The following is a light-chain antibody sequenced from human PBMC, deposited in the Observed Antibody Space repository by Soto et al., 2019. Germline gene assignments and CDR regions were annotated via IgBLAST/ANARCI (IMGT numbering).Light chain of an antibody. V-gene: IGKV3-20*01. CDR1: QSISATH. CDR3: QHYGSSPLT. J-gene: IGKJ4*01. CDR2: GAS. Sequence: IVLTQSPGTLSLSPGERATLSCRASQSISATHLAWYQQRPGQAPRLLLYGASSRATGIPDRFSGSGSGTDFTLTISRVDPEDFAVFYCQHYGSSPLTFGGGTKVEIK.